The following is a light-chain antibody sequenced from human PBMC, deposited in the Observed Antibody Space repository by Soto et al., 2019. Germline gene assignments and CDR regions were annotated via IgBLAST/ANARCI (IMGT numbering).Light chain of an antibody. Sequence: QSVLTQPPSASGTPGQRVSISCSGSSSNIGTNTVNWYQQLPGTAPKVLIHSNNHRPSGGPDRFSGSKSGTSASLAISGLQSEDEADYYCAAWDDSLNGLVFGGGTKLTVL. CDR3: AAWDDSLNGLV. CDR1: SSNIGTNT. V-gene: IGLV1-44*01. J-gene: IGLJ2*01. CDR2: SNN.